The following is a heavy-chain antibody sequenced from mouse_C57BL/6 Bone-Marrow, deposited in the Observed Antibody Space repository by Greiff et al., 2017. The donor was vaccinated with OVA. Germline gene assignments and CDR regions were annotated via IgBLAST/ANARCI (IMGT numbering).Heavy chain of an antibody. D-gene: IGHD1-1*01. J-gene: IGHJ2*01. CDR3: ARSSRIYYYGSSY. V-gene: IGHV1-80*01. CDR2: IYPGDGDT. Sequence: VHLQQSGAELVKPGASVKISCKASGYAFSSYWMNWVKQRPGKGLEWIGQIYPGDGDTNYNGKFKGKATLTADKSSSTAYMQLSSLTSEDSAVYFCARSSRIYYYGSSYWGQGTTLTVSS. CDR1: GYAFSSYW.